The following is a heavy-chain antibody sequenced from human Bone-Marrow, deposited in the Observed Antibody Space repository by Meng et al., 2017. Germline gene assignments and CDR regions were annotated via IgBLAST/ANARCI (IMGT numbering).Heavy chain of an antibody. CDR3: SGHVDY. Sequence: GGSLRLSCVASGFSFTDAWMSWVRQAPGKGLEWVGRIKSNSDGGTTDYAAPVKGRFTISRDDSENTFYLQMNSLKTEDTAVYYCSGHVDYWGHGTLVTVSS. CDR2: IKSNSDGGTT. V-gene: IGHV3-15*01. J-gene: IGHJ4*01. CDR1: GFSFTDAW.